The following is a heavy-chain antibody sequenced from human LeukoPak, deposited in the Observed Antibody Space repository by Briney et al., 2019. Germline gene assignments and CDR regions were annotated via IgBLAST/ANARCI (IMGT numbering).Heavy chain of an antibody. CDR2: TSNTGNHI. V-gene: IGHV3-21*01. Sequence: GGSLRLSCAASGFTFSAYSMNWVRQSPGKGLEWVSSTSNTGNHIYYADSVKGRFTISRDNTKNSLYLQMNSLRAEDTAVYYCARDRAFYDSSGYLGDFDYWGRGTLVTVSS. CDR3: ARDRAFYDSSGYLGDFDY. D-gene: IGHD3-22*01. CDR1: GFTFSAYS. J-gene: IGHJ4*02.